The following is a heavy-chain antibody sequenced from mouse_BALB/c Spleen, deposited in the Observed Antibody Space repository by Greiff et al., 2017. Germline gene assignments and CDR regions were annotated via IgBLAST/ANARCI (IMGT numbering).Heavy chain of an antibody. CDR2: ISTYYGDA. J-gene: IGHJ3*01. V-gene: IGHV1S137*01. D-gene: IGHD1-1*02. CDR1: GYTFTDYA. Sequence: VQLQQSGAELVRPGVSVKISCKGSGYTFTDYAMHWVKQSHAKSLEWIGVISTYYGDASYNQKFKGKATMTVDKSSSTAYMELARLTSEDSAIYYCAIWSLFAYWGQGTLVTVSA. CDR3: AIWSLFAY.